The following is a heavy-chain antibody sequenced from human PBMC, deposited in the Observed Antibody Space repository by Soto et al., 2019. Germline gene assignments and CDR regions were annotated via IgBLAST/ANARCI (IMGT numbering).Heavy chain of an antibody. J-gene: IGHJ4*02. CDR1: GFTFSNAW. Sequence: EVQLVDSGGGLVKPGESLRLSCAASGFTFSNAWMNWVRQAPGKGLEWVGQIRSKTDGGTIFYPAPVKGRFIISRDDSRNTLYLQMNSLKTEDTAVYYCTTAHPRGPDYWGQGTLVTVSS. CDR2: IRSKTDGGTI. D-gene: IGHD5-12*01. V-gene: IGHV3-15*01. CDR3: TTAHPRGPDY.